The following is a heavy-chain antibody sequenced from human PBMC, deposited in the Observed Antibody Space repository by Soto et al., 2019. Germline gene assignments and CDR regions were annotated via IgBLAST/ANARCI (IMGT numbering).Heavy chain of an antibody. Sequence: GGSLRLSCAASGFTFSSYAMSWVRQAPGKGLEWVSAISGSGGSTYYADSVKGRFTISRDNSKNTLYLQINSLRAEDTAVYYCAKEADYDFWSGYSLSIQHWGQDTLVTVS. V-gene: IGHV3-23*01. D-gene: IGHD3-3*01. CDR2: ISGSGGST. CDR3: AKEADYDFWSGYSLSIQH. CDR1: GFTFSSYA. J-gene: IGHJ1*01.